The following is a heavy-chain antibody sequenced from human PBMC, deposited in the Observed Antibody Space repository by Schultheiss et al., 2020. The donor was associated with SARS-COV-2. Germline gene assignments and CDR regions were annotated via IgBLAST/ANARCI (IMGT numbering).Heavy chain of an antibody. V-gene: IGHV1-2*02. J-gene: IGHJ4*02. CDR1: GYTFTSYY. CDR3: ARGPHSSGWYAYQGDY. Sequence: ASVKVSCKASGYTFTSYYMHWVRQAPGQGLEWMGIINPSGGTNYAQKFQGRVTMTRDTSISTAYMELSSLRSEDTAVYYCARGPHSSGWYAYQGDYWGQGTLVTVSS. CDR2: INPSGGT. D-gene: IGHD6-19*01.